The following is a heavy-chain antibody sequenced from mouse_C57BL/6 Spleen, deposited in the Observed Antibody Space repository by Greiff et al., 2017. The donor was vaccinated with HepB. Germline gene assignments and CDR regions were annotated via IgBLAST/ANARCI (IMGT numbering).Heavy chain of an antibody. CDR3: ARKGRDNDFDC. J-gene: IGHJ2*01. V-gene: IGHV1-52*01. D-gene: IGHD3-3*01. CDR2: IDPSDSET. Sequence: QVQLQQPGAELVRPGSSVKLSCKASGYTFSSYWLHWVKQRPIQGLEWIGNIDPSDSETHYNQKFKDKATLTVDKSSSTAYMQLSSLASEDSAVYDCARKGRDNDFDCWGQGTTLTVSS. CDR1: GYTFSSYW.